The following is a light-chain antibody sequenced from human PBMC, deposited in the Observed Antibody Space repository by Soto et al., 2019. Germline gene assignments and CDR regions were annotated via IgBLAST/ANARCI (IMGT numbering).Light chain of an antibody. Sequence: QSGLTQPASVSGSPGQSITISCTGTSSDVGSYNYVSWYQQHPGKVPKLMIYESSKRTSGVSDRFSGSKSGNTASLTISGLQAEDEADYYFCSYASLKFVFGPGTQVTVL. J-gene: IGLJ1*01. CDR1: SSDVGSYNY. CDR3: CSYASLKFV. CDR2: ESS. V-gene: IGLV2-23*01.